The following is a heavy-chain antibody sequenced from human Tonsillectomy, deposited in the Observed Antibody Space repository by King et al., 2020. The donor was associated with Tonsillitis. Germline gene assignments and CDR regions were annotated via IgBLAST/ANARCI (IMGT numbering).Heavy chain of an antibody. J-gene: IGHJ3*02. Sequence: QVQLVESGGGVVQPGRSLRLSCAASGFNLSSYAMNWVRQAPGKGLEWVAIFSNDGSNKYYADSVKGRFTISRDDSKNTVYLQMNSLRPEDTAVYYCAREYYYDNSGLDAFDMWGQGTMVTVSS. D-gene: IGHD3-22*01. CDR2: FSNDGSNK. V-gene: IGHV3-30*04. CDR1: GFNLSSYA. CDR3: AREYYYDNSGLDAFDM.